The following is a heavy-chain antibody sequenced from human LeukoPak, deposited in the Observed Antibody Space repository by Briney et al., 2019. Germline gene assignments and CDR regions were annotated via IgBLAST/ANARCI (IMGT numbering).Heavy chain of an antibody. CDR1: GYSISSGYY. CDR2: IYHSGST. J-gene: IGHJ4*02. CDR3: ARDVYYYDSSGYVLFDY. D-gene: IGHD3-22*01. V-gene: IGHV4-38-2*02. Sequence: SETLSLTCTVSGYSISSGYYWGWIRQPPGKGLEWIGSIYHSGSTYYNPSLKSRVTISADTSKNQFSLKLSSVTAADTAVYYCARDVYYYDSSGYVLFDYWGQGTLVTVSS.